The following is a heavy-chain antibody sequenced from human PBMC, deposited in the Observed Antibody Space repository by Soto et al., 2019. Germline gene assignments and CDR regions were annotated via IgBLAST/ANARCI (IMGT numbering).Heavy chain of an antibody. J-gene: IGHJ4*02. D-gene: IGHD3-10*01. CDR1: GFTFSPYG. Sequence: QVQLVESGGGVVQPGRSLRLSCAASGFTFSPYGMHWVRQAPGKGLEWVAVIWYDGSNRYHADSVKGRFTISRDNSKKTLYLQMNSLRAEDTAVYYCARDPDSRGAFYFDFWGQGTPVTVSS. CDR2: IWYDGSNR. V-gene: IGHV3-33*01. CDR3: ARDPDSRGAFYFDF.